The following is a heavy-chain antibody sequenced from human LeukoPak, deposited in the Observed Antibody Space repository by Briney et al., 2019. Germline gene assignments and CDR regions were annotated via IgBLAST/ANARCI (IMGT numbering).Heavy chain of an antibody. D-gene: IGHD1-26*01. CDR3: AKPDYSGIDPYYFDK. V-gene: IGHV3-23*01. Sequence: GGSLRLSCVASGFPFSNYAMMWVRQAPGKGLEWVSTISGGGGDADYAESVKGRFTISRDNSRNTLHLQMNGLGAKDTARYYCAKPDYSGIDPYYFDKWGRGTLVTVSS. J-gene: IGHJ4*02. CDR2: ISGGGGDA. CDR1: GFPFSNYA.